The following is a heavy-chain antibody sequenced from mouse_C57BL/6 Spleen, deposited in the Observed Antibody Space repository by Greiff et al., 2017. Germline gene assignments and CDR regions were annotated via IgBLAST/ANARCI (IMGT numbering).Heavy chain of an antibody. V-gene: IGHV5-17*01. CDR2: ISSGSSTI. CDR1: GFTFSDYG. J-gene: IGHJ4*01. Sequence: DVHLVESGGGLVKPGGSLKLSCAASGFTFSDYGMHWVRQAPEKGLEWVAYISSGSSTIYYADKVKGRFTISRDNAKNTLFLQMTSLRSEDTAMYYCATYDPRRLSYAMYYWGQGTSVTVSS. CDR3: ATYDPRRLSYAMYY. D-gene: IGHD2-3*01.